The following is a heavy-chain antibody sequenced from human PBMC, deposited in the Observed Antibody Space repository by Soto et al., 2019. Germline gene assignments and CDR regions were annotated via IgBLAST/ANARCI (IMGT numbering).Heavy chain of an antibody. D-gene: IGHD3-10*01. J-gene: IGHJ4*02. V-gene: IGHV4-31*03. Sequence: QVQLQESGPGLVEPSQTLSLTCTVSGGSVSSGTYYWSWIRHHPGTGLEWIGFIHYSGGTYYSPSLRSRVTRSLDTSQNPFSLNLASVTAADTAVDSWARSPRATYGPPRCYFDSWGQGSLVTVSS. CDR2: IHYSGGT. CDR3: ARSPRATYGPPRCYFDS. CDR1: GGSVSSGTYY.